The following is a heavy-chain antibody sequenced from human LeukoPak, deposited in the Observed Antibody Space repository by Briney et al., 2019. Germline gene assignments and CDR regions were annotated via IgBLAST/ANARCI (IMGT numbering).Heavy chain of an antibody. CDR3: ASTTVVTHDAFDI. J-gene: IGHJ3*02. CDR2: INHSGST. D-gene: IGHD4-23*01. V-gene: IGHV4-4*02. Sequence: SETLSLTCAVSGGSISSSNWWSWVRQPPGRGLEWIAEINHSGSTNYNPSLKSRVTLSVDASKNQFSLKLSSVTAADTAVYYCASTTVVTHDAFDIWGQGTMVTVSS. CDR1: GGSISSSNW.